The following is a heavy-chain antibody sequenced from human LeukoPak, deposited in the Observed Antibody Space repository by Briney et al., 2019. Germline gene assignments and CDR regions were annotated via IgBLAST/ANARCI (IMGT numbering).Heavy chain of an antibody. D-gene: IGHD3-22*01. CDR1: GYSFTSYW. Sequence: GGSLKISCKGSGYSFTSYWISWVRQMPGKGLEWMGRIDPSDSYTNYSPSFQGHVTISADKSISTAYLQWSSLKASDTAMYYCARQGGYYYPFDYWGQGTLVTVSS. J-gene: IGHJ4*02. V-gene: IGHV5-10-1*01. CDR2: IDPSDSYT. CDR3: ARQGGYYYPFDY.